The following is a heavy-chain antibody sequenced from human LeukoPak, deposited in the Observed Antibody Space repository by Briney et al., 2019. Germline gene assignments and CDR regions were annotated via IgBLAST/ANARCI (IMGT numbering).Heavy chain of an antibody. Sequence: KPSETLSLTCTVSGGSISSYYWSWIRQPPGKGLEWIGYIYYSGSTNYNPSLKSRVTISVDTSKNQFSLKLSSVTAADTAVYYCASQRVGWTDAFDICGQGTMVTVSS. D-gene: IGHD5-24*01. CDR1: GGSISSYY. CDR2: IYYSGST. J-gene: IGHJ3*02. CDR3: ASQRVGWTDAFDI. V-gene: IGHV4-59*01.